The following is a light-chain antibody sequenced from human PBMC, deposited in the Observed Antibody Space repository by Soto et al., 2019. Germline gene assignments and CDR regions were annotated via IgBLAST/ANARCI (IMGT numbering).Light chain of an antibody. V-gene: IGKV3-15*01. CDR2: GAS. CDR1: QSVSSN. J-gene: IGKJ5*01. Sequence: EIVMTQSPATLSVSPGERATLSCRASQSVSSNLAWYQQKPGQAPRLLNYGASTRATGIPARFSGSGSGTEFTLTISSLQSEDFAVYYCQQYNNWPPLITFGQGTRLEIK. CDR3: QQYNNWPPLIT.